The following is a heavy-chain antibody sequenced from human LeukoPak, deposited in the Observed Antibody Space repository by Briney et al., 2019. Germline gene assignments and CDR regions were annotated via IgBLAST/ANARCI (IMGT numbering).Heavy chain of an antibody. CDR3: VTYSTGLYKGLEF. D-gene: IGHD2-8*02. CDR1: GFTVSSNY. V-gene: IGHV3-7*03. Sequence: QPGGSLRLSCAASGFTVSSNYMSWIRQAPGKGLEWVANINQDGTDKYYVDSVKGRFTFSRDNAQNSLYLQMSSLRVEDTAVYYCVTYSTGLYKGLEFWGQGTQVTVSS. J-gene: IGHJ4*02. CDR2: INQDGTDK.